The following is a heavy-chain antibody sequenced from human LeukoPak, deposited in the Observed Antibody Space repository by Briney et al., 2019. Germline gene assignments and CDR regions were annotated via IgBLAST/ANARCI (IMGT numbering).Heavy chain of an antibody. J-gene: IGHJ6*03. Sequence: ASVKVSCKASGYTFTSYDINWVRQATGQGLEWMGWMNPNSGNTGYAQKFQGRVTITRNTSISTAYMELSSLRSEDTAVYYCARARSGSYYLLPFYLSYYYYYYMDVWGKGTTVTISS. D-gene: IGHD1-26*01. V-gene: IGHV1-8*03. CDR1: GYTFTSYD. CDR3: ARARSGSYYLLPFYLSYYYYYYMDV. CDR2: MNPNSGNT.